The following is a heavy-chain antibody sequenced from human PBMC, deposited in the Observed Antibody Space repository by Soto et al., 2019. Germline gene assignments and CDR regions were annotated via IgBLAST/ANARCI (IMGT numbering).Heavy chain of an antibody. CDR2: VSTNGAT. J-gene: IGHJ6*02. Sequence: SETQSLTYTVSDDFISSYYGNWISKPAGKGLEWIGRVSTNGATNYNPSLESRVTMSVDTSKNQFSLKLTSVTAADTAVYFCARADYEILTGSYAMVVWGQGTTFTVS. D-gene: IGHD3-9*01. CDR3: ARADYEILTGSYAMVV. CDR1: DDFISSYY. V-gene: IGHV4-4*07.